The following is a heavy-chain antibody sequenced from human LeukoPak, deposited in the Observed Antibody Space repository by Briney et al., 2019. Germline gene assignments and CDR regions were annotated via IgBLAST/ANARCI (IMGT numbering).Heavy chain of an antibody. V-gene: IGHV3-30-3*01. CDR1: GFTFSSYA. CDR2: ISYDGSNK. Sequence: GRSLRLSCAASGFTFSSYAMHWVRQAPGKGLEWVAVISYDGSNKYYADSVKGRFTISRDNSKNTLYLQMNSLRAEDTAVYYCAKDTRRGSGWYRDYYYGMDVWGQGTTVTVSS. D-gene: IGHD6-19*01. CDR3: AKDTRRGSGWYRDYYYGMDV. J-gene: IGHJ6*02.